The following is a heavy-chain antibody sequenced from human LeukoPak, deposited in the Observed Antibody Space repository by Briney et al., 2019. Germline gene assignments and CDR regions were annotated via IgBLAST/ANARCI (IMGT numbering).Heavy chain of an antibody. Sequence: SETLSLTCTVSGGSISRSSYYWGWIRQPPGKGLEWIGSIYYSGSTYYNPSLKSRVTISVDTSKNQFSLKLSSVTAADTAVYYCARDSCSGGSCYSDYFDYWGQGTLVTVSS. V-gene: IGHV4-39*07. J-gene: IGHJ4*02. D-gene: IGHD2-15*01. CDR3: ARDSCSGGSCYSDYFDY. CDR1: GGSISRSSYY. CDR2: IYYSGST.